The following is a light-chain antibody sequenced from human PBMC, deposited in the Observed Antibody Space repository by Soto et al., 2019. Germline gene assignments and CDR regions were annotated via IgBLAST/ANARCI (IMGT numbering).Light chain of an antibody. J-gene: IGLJ3*02. V-gene: IGLV1-40*01. CDR2: GSS. Sequence: QSVLTQPPTVSGAPGQTVTISCTGSSSNLGARYDVHWYQQVPGKAPKLLIFGSSDRASGVPDRFSGSKSGTSASLAITGLQADGEATYFCQSYDKSLSGSVFGGGTKLTVL. CDR3: QSYDKSLSGSV. CDR1: SSNLGARYD.